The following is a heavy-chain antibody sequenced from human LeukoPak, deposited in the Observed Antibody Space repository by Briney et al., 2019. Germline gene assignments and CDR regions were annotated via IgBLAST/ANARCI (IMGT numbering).Heavy chain of an antibody. D-gene: IGHD2-21*01. CDR2: ISYDGSNK. CDR1: GFTFSSYA. CDR3: ATGKDTILYYYYGMDD. J-gene: IGHJ6*02. Sequence: PGGSLRLSCAASGFTFSSYAMHWVRQAPGKGLEWVAVISYDGSNKYYADSVKGRFTISRDNSKNTLYLQMNSLRAEDTAVYYCATGKDTILYYYYGMDDWGQGTTVTVSS. V-gene: IGHV3-30-3*01.